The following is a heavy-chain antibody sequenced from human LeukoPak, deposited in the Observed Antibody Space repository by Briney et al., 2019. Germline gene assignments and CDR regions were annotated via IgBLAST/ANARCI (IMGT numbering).Heavy chain of an antibody. V-gene: IGHV3-72*01. CDR3: TRDLVSTWYVY. D-gene: IGHD6-13*01. CDR2: IRNKGKSYST. CDR1: GXTFSDHY. Sequence: GGSLRLSCAASGXTFSDHYMDWVRQAPGKGQEWVGRIRNKGKSYSTEYAASVKGRFTISRDDSKNSLYLQMNSLKTEDTAVYYCTRDLVSTWYVYWGQGTLVTVSS. J-gene: IGHJ4*02.